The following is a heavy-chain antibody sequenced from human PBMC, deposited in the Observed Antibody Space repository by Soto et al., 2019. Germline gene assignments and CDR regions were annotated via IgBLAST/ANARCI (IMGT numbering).Heavy chain of an antibody. Sequence: SETLSLTCTVPGGSISSSSYYWGWIRQPPGKGLEWIGSIYYSGSTYYNPSLKSRVTISVDTSKNQFSLKLSSVTAADTAVYYCARQNWNFDHWFDPWGQGTLVTVSS. V-gene: IGHV4-39*01. D-gene: IGHD1-7*01. J-gene: IGHJ5*02. CDR2: IYYSGST. CDR3: ARQNWNFDHWFDP. CDR1: GGSISSSSYY.